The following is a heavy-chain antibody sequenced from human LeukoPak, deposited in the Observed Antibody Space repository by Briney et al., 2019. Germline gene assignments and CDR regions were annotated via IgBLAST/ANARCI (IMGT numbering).Heavy chain of an antibody. D-gene: IGHD3-22*01. J-gene: IGHJ5*02. CDR1: GGSITSYY. CDR2: IYYSGST. CDR3: ARTSGSPSNWFDP. V-gene: IGHV4-59*08. Sequence: PSETLSLTRTVSGGSITSYYGSWIRQPPGKGLEWIGYIYYSGSTNYNPSLKSRVTISVDTSKNQFSLKLSSVTAADTAVYYCARTSGSPSNWFDPWGQGTLVTVSS.